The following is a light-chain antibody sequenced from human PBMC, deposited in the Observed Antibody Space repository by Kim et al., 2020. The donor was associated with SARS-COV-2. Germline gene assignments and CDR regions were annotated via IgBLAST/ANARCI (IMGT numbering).Light chain of an antibody. V-gene: IGKV3-20*01. Sequence: IVLTQSPGTLSLSPGERATLSCRASQTVSSNYLAWYQHKPGQAPRLLINGASSRATGIPDRFSGSGSGTDFTLTISSLEPEDSAVYYCQHYGGSPLAFGGGTKVEIK. CDR2: GAS. CDR1: QTVSSNY. J-gene: IGKJ4*01. CDR3: QHYGGSPLA.